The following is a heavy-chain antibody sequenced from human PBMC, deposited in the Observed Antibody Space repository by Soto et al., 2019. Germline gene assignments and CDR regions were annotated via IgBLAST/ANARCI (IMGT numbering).Heavy chain of an antibody. CDR2: ISYDGSNK. D-gene: IGHD6-19*01. J-gene: IGHJ4*02. CDR3: ARLWLVPFDY. Sequence: QVQLVESGGGVVQPGRSLRLSCAASGFIFSSYAMHWVRQAPGKGLEWVAVISYDGSNKYYADSVKGRFTISRDNSKNTLYLQMNSLRAEDTAVYYCARLWLVPFDYWGQGTLVTVSS. V-gene: IGHV3-30-3*02. CDR1: GFIFSSYA.